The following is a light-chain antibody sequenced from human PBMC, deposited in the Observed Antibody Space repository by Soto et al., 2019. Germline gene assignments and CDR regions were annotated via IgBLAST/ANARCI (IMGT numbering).Light chain of an antibody. CDR1: QRVNTC. J-gene: IGKJ1*01. V-gene: IGKV1-5*01. Sequence: DIQMTQSPSTLSASVGDRVSITFRASQRVNTCLAWYQQKPGKAPTLLIYDASSLQSWVPSRFSGSGSGTEFTLTISSLQPDDFATYYCQQYQIDWTFGQGTNVDI. CDR3: QQYQIDWT. CDR2: DAS.